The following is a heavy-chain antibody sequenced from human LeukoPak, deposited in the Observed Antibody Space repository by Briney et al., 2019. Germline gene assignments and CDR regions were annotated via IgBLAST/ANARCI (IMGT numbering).Heavy chain of an antibody. D-gene: IGHD1-26*01. Sequence: PGGSLRLSCVASGFTFSSYGMHWVRQAPGKGLEWVAVISYDGSNKHYVDSVKGRFTISRDNSKNTVHLQMNSLRVKDTAVYYCAATKTFDYWGQGTLVTVSS. CDR3: AATKTFDY. J-gene: IGHJ4*02. V-gene: IGHV3-30*03. CDR1: GFTFSSYG. CDR2: ISYDGSNK.